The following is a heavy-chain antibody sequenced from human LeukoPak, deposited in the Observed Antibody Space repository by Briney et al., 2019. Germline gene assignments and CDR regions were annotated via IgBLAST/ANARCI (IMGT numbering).Heavy chain of an antibody. CDR3: ARGVGAYYYGSGSYGQKETSTFDP. V-gene: IGHV4-59*01. D-gene: IGHD3-10*01. J-gene: IGHJ5*02. Sequence: PSETLSLTCTVSGASISSYFWTWIRQSPGKGLEWIGYIYYSGSTNYNPSLKSRVTISVDTSKNQFSLKLSSVTAADTAVYYCARGVGAYYYGSGSYGQKETSTFDPWGQGTLVTVSS. CDR1: GASISSYF. CDR2: IYYSGST.